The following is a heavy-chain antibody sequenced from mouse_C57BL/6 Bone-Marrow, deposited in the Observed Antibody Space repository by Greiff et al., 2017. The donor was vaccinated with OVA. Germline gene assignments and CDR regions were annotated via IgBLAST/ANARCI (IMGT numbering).Heavy chain of an antibody. CDR3: AMGSYYYGSFYFDY. CDR2: IYPGDGDT. J-gene: IGHJ2*01. D-gene: IGHD1-1*01. CDR1: GYAFSSSW. Sequence: QVQLQQSGPELVKPGASVKISCKASGYAFSSSWMNWVKQRPGKGLEWIGRIYPGDGDTNYNGKFKGKATLTADKSSSTAYMQLSSLTSEDSAVYYCAMGSYYYGSFYFDYWGQGTTLTVSS. V-gene: IGHV1-82*01.